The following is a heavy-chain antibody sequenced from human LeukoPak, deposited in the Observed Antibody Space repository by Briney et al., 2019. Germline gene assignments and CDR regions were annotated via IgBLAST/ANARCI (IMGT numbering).Heavy chain of an antibody. V-gene: IGHV4-59*01. CDR1: GGSISSYY. J-gene: IGHJ4*02. D-gene: IGHD5-12*01. CDR2: IYYSGST. Sequence: SETLSLTCTVSGGSISSYYWSWIRQPPGKGLEWIGYIYYSGSTNYNPSLKSRVTISVDTSKNQFSLKLSSVTAADTAVYYCARDDRGYLDYWGQGTLVTVSS. CDR3: ARDDRGYLDY.